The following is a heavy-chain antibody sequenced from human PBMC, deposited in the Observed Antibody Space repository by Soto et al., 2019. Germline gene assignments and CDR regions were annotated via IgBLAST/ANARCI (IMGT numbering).Heavy chain of an antibody. CDR2: IDTGGGGT. CDR3: AKGPEQLVHGVCDY. CDR1: GFTLSSCV. J-gene: IGHJ4*01. Sequence: PGGSLRLSCAASGFTLSSCVMTWVRQAPGKGLEWVSGIDTGGGGTYYEDSVKGRFTISRETSKNTLYLQMNSLRAEDKAVYYCAKGPEQLVHGVCDYWGHGTLVTVSS. V-gene: IGHV3-23*01. D-gene: IGHD6-6*01.